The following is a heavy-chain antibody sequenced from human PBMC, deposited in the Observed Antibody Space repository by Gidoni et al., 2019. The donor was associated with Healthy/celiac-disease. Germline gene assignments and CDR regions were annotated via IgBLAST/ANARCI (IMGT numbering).Heavy chain of an antibody. CDR3: ARVKPDYYGSGSYYKTRNYYYYYMDV. Sequence: EVQLVESGGGVVRPGGSLRLSCAASGFTFDAYGMSWVRQAPGKGLEWVSGINWNGGSTGYADSVKGRFTISRDNAKNSLYLQMNSLRAEDTALYYCARVKPDYYGSGSYYKTRNYYYYYMDVWGKGTTVTVSS. J-gene: IGHJ6*03. V-gene: IGHV3-20*04. CDR2: INWNGGST. CDR1: GFTFDAYG. D-gene: IGHD3-10*01.